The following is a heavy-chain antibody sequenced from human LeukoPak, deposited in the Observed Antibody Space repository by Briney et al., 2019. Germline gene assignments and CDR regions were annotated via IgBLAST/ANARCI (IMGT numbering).Heavy chain of an antibody. CDR2: ISSSGSTI. V-gene: IGHV3-48*03. CDR3: ATNPNSYYYGSGSYYLNDY. J-gene: IGHJ4*02. Sequence: PGGSLRLSCAASGLTFSSYEMNWVRQAPGKGLEWVSYISSSGSTIYYADSVRGRFTISRDNAKNSLYLQVNSLRAEDTAVYYCATNPNSYYYGSGSYYLNDYWGQGTLVTVSS. D-gene: IGHD3-10*01. CDR1: GLTFSSYE.